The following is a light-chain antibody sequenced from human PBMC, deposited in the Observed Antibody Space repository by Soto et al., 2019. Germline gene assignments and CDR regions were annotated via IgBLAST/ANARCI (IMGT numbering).Light chain of an antibody. V-gene: IGKV3-15*01. Sequence: VMTQSPATLSVSPGERVTLSCRASQSVKTNLAWYQQKPGQVPRVVIYSAATRATGVAARFSGSGSGTEFTLTISGLQSEDFAVYYCQQYNNWPPWTFGQGTKVEVK. CDR2: SAA. CDR3: QQYNNWPPWT. CDR1: QSVKTN. J-gene: IGKJ1*01.